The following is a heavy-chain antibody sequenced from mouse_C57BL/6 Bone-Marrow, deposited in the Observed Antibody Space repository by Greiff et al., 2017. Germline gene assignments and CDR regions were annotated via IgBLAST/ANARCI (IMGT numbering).Heavy chain of an antibody. D-gene: IGHD2-4*01. J-gene: IGHJ2*01. CDR2: IDPANGNT. V-gene: IGHV14-3*01. CDR1: GFNIKNTY. CDR3: AFYYDYDERGYFDY. Sequence: EVQLVESVAELVRPGASVKLSCTASGFNIKNTYMHWVKQRPEQGLEWIGRIDPANGNTTSAPKFQGKATITADTSSNTAYLQLSSLTSEDTAIYYCAFYYDYDERGYFDYWGQGTTLTVSS.